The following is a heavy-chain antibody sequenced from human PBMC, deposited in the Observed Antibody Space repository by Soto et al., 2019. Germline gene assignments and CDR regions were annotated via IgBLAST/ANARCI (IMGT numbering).Heavy chain of an antibody. J-gene: IGHJ6*02. D-gene: IGHD5-18*01. CDR1: GYTFTSYG. Sequence: VSVKVSCKASGYTFTSYGISWVRQAPGQGLEWMGWISAYNGNANYAQKLQGRVTMTTDTSTSTAYMELRSLRSDDTAVYYCARDHGDTVYYYYGMDVWGQGTTVTVSS. CDR3: ARDHGDTVYYYYGMDV. CDR2: ISAYNGNA. V-gene: IGHV1-18*01.